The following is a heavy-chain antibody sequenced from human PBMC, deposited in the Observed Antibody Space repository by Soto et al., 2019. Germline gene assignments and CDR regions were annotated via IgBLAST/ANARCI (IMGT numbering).Heavy chain of an antibody. CDR3: AYHVDTAMVPIYYYYGMDV. J-gene: IGHJ6*02. CDR2: IIPILGIA. CDR1: GGTFSSYT. Sequence: GASVKVSCKASGGTFSSYTISWVRQAPGQGLEWMGRIIPILGIANYAQKFQGRVTITADESTSTAYMELSSLRSEDTAVYYFAYHVDTAMVPIYYYYGMDVWGQGTTVTVSS. V-gene: IGHV1-69*02. D-gene: IGHD5-18*01.